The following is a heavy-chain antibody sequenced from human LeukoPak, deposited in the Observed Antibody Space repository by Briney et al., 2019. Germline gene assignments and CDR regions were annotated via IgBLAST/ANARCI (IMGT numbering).Heavy chain of an antibody. CDR1: GYTFTSYD. D-gene: IGHD5-18*01. V-gene: IGHV1-8*03. Sequence: ASVKVSCKASGYTFTSYDINWVRQATGQGLEWMGWMNPNSGNTDYAQKFQGRVTISRNTSINTAYMELSSLRSDDTAVYYCAREYSYGYSLGYWGQGTLVTVSS. CDR3: AREYSYGYSLGY. J-gene: IGHJ4*02. CDR2: MNPNSGNT.